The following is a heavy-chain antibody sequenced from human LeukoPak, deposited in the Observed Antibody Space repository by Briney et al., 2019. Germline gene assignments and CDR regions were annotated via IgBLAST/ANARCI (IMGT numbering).Heavy chain of an antibody. V-gene: IGHV1-18*01. Sequence: ASVRVSCKASGYTFTSYGISWVRQAPGQGLEWMGWISAYNGNTNYAQKLQGRVTMTTDTSTSTAYMELRSLRSDDTAVYYCARDLLNYDLWSGYYNWFDPWGQGTLVTVSS. D-gene: IGHD3-3*01. CDR2: ISAYNGNT. CDR3: ARDLLNYDLWSGYYNWFDP. CDR1: GYTFTSYG. J-gene: IGHJ5*02.